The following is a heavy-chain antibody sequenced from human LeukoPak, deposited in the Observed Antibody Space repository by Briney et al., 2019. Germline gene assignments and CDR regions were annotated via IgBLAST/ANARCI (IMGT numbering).Heavy chain of an antibody. CDR3: ARGLRIAAAGNNWFDP. V-gene: IGHV4-34*01. Sequence: SETLSLTCAVYGGSFSGYYWSWIRQPPGKGLEWIGEINHSGSTNYNPSLKSQVTISVDTSKNQFSLKLSSVTAADTAVYYCARGLRIAAAGNNWFDPWGQGTLVTVSS. CDR2: INHSGST. CDR1: GGSFSGYY. D-gene: IGHD6-13*01. J-gene: IGHJ5*02.